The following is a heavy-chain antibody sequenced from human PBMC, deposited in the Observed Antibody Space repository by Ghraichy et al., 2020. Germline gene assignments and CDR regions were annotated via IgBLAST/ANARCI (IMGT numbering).Heavy chain of an antibody. Sequence: LSLTCAASGFTFINYAMNWVRQAPGKGLEWVSSISASAGSTYYADSVKGRFTISRDNSKNTLYLQMNSLRAEDTAVYYCAKDPHYGDYWPAFDIWGQGTMVTVS. CDR3: AKDPHYGDYWPAFDI. CDR1: GFTFINYA. V-gene: IGHV3-23*01. CDR2: ISASAGST. D-gene: IGHD4-17*01. J-gene: IGHJ3*02.